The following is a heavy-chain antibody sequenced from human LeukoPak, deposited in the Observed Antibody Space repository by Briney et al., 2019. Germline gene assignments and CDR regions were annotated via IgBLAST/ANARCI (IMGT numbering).Heavy chain of an antibody. CDR3: ARYCSGCRCYRHSVMDV. V-gene: IGHV3-21*01. D-gene: IGHD2-15*01. CDR2: ISSSSSYV. CDR1: GFTFSSYS. J-gene: IGHJ6*04. Sequence: PGGSLRLSCAASGFTFSSYSMNWVRQAPGKGLEWVSSISSSSSYVYYADSVKGRFTISRDNAKNSLYLQMNSLRAEDTAVYYCARYCSGCRCYRHSVMDVWGKGTTVTVSS.